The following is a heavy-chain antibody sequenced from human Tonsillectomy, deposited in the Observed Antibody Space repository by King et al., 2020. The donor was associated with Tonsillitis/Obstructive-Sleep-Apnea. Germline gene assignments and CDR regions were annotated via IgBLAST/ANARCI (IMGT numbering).Heavy chain of an antibody. D-gene: IGHD6-6*01. J-gene: IGHJ4*02. CDR1: GGSISSSSYY. CDR2: IYYSGST. Sequence: QLQESGPGLVKPSETLSLTCTVSGGSISSSSYYWGWIRQPPGKGLEWIGSIYYSGSTYYNPSLKSRVTISVDTSKNQFSLKLSSVTAADTAVYYCARHKQLAFFDYWGQGTLVTVSS. CDR3: ARHKQLAFFDY. V-gene: IGHV4-39*01.